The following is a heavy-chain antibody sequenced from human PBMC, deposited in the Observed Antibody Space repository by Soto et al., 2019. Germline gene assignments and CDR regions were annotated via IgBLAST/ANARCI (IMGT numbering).Heavy chain of an antibody. CDR1: GFTFGDYA. CDR3: TSFGGNYDFWSGYPLDV. D-gene: IGHD3-3*01. CDR2: IRSKAYGGTT. J-gene: IGHJ6*02. V-gene: IGHV3-49*03. Sequence: GGSLRLSCTASGFTFGDYAMSWFRQAPGKGLEWVGFIRSKAYGGTTEYAASVKGRFTISRDDSKSIAYLQMNSLKTEDTAVYYCTSFGGNYDFWSGYPLDVWGQGTTVTVS.